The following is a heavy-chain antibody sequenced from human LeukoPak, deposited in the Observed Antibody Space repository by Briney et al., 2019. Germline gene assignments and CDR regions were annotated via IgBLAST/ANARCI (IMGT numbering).Heavy chain of an antibody. CDR3: ARDGGIAGRSFTGVLDY. CDR1: GGSISSSSYY. J-gene: IGHJ4*02. D-gene: IGHD1-26*01. Sequence: SETLSLTCTVSGGSISSSSYYWGWIRQPPGKGLEWIGSIYYSGSTYYNPSLKSRVTISVDTSKSQFSLKLTSVTAADTAVYYCARDGGIAGRSFTGVLDYWGQGTLVTVSS. V-gene: IGHV4-39*07. CDR2: IYYSGST.